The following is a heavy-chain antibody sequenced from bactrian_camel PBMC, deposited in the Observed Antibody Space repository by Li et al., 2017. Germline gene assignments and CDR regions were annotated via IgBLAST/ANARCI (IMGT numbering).Heavy chain of an antibody. CDR3: VIHFRLKDWQRDEYNY. Sequence: HVQLVESGGGSVQAGGSLRLSCEVSGSIDGTNCMGWFRQAPGKEREAVAAAYTGTATTYYADSVKGRFTISQDNARNTLYLHLNSLKAEDTALYYCVIHFRLKDWQRDEYNYYGHGTQVTVS. V-gene: IGHV3S54*01. CDR1: GSIDGTNC. J-gene: IGHJ4*01. D-gene: IGHD3*01. CDR2: AYTGTATT.